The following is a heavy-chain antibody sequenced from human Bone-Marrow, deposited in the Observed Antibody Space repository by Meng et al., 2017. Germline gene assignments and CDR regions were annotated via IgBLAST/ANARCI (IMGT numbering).Heavy chain of an antibody. J-gene: IGHJ4*02. V-gene: IGHV4-34*01. Sequence: GSLRLSCVVSGGSFSDYYWSWIRQPPGKGLEWIGEINHSGSTNYNPSLESRATISVDTSQNNLSLKLSAVTAADSAVYYCARGPTTMAHDFDYWGQGTLVTVSS. CDR2: INHSGST. CDR3: ARGPTTMAHDFDY. D-gene: IGHD4-11*01. CDR1: GGSFSDYY.